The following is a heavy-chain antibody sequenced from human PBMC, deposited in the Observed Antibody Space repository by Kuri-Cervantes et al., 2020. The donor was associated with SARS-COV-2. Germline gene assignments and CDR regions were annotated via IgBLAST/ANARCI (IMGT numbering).Heavy chain of an antibody. V-gene: IGHV4-61*02. J-gene: IGHJ3*02. D-gene: IGHD4-17*01. Sequence: SCTVSGGSISSGSYYWSWIRQPAGKGLEWIGRIYPSGSTNYNPSLKSRVTMSVDTSKNQLSLKLSSVTAADTAVYYCARYDYGDYVDAFDIWGQGTMVTVSS. CDR1: GGSISSGSYY. CDR2: IYPSGST. CDR3: ARYDYGDYVDAFDI.